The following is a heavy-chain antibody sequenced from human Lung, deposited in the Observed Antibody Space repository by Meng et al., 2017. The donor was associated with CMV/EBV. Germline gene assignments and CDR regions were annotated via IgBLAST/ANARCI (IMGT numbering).Heavy chain of an antibody. J-gene: IGHJ4*02. Sequence: ESXKISXAASGFTFSAFDMHWVRQASGKGLECVGRVRGKSNSYATAYGASVECRFTISRDDSKNTAYLQMNSLKTEVTAVYYCSSTISGSDDDWGQGTMVNGYS. CDR3: SSTISGSDDD. D-gene: IGHD1-26*01. CDR2: VRGKSNSYAT. CDR1: GFTFSAFD. V-gene: IGHV3-73*01.